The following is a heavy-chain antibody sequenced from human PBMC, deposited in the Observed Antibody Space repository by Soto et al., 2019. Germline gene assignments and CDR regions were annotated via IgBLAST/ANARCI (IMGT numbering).Heavy chain of an antibody. CDR2: MSYDGNKK. CDR1: GFTLSSYG. J-gene: IGHJ4*02. CDR3: AKVLSVRQEWVIDGH. Sequence: QVQLVESGGGVVQPGRSLRLSGAVSGFTLSSYGIHWVPQAPGTGLVWVAVMSYDGNKKSYADSVKGRFTISRDKSKSPLYLQMDSLRAGDRAMYYCAKVLSVRQEWVIDGHWGQGTQVTVSS. V-gene: IGHV3-30*18. D-gene: IGHD3-16*02.